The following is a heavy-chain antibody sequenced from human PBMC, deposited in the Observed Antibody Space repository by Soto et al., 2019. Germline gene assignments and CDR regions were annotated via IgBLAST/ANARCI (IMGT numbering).Heavy chain of an antibody. V-gene: IGHV3-30-3*01. CDR3: ARDQLAYFDY. CDR2: ISYDGSNK. J-gene: IGHJ4*02. Sequence: QVQLVESGGGVVQPGRSLRLSCAASGFTFCSYAMHWVRQAPGKGLEWVAVISYDGSNKYYADSVKGRFTISRDNSKNTLYLQMNSLRAEDTAVYYCARDQLAYFDYWGQGTLVTVSS. D-gene: IGHD6-13*01. CDR1: GFTFCSYA.